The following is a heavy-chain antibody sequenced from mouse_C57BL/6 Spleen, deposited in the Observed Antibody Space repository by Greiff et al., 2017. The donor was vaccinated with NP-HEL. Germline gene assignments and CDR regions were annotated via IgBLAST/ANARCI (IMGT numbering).Heavy chain of an antibody. CDR1: GYTFTSYW. CDR2: IDPSDSET. Sequence: LQQPGAELVRPGSSVKLSCKASGYTFTSYWMHWVKQRPIQGLEWIGNIDPSDSETHYNQKFKDKATLTVDKSSSTAYMQLSSLTSEDSAVYYCARGDDYDGYFDYWGQGTTLTVSS. J-gene: IGHJ2*01. D-gene: IGHD2-4*01. CDR3: ARGDDYDGYFDY. V-gene: IGHV1-52*01.